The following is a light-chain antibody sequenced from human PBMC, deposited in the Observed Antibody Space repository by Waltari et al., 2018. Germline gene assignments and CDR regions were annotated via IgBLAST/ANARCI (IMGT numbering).Light chain of an antibody. CDR1: QSLLDSDGYTH. V-gene: IGKV2-28*01. Sequence: EIVMTKTPVSLPVTPGESASMSCRSTQSLLDSDGYTHLHWYLQKPGQSPQLLIYSVSNRVSGVPDRFGGSGSATDFILKITRAEAEDVGTYYCMQTLQTPLTFGGGTMLEIK. CDR2: SVS. J-gene: IGKJ4*01. CDR3: MQTLQTPLT.